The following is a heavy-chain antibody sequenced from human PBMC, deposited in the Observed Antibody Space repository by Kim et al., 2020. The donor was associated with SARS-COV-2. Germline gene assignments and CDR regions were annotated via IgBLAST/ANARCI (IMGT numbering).Heavy chain of an antibody. D-gene: IGHD3-22*01. CDR1: GGSFSGYY. J-gene: IGHJ6*02. CDR3: AEGGVITTNYGMDV. V-gene: IGHV4-34*01. CDR2: INHSGST. Sequence: SETLSLTCAVYGGSFSGYYWSWIRQPPGKGLEWIGEINHSGSTNYNPSLKSRVTISVDTSKNQFSLKLSSVTAADTAVYYCAEGGVITTNYGMDVWGQGTTVTVSS.